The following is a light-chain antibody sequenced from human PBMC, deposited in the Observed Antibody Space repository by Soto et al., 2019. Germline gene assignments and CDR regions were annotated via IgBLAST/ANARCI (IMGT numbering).Light chain of an antibody. V-gene: IGKV3-20*01. CDR3: QTSDP. Sequence: EIVLTQSPGSLSLSPGERATLCCRASHTISSSYLAWYQQKPGQAPRLLMYGISRRATGIPDRFSGSGSGTDFTLTITRLEPEDFAVYYCQTSDPFGQGTKVDI. CDR2: GIS. CDR1: HTISSSY. J-gene: IGKJ2*01.